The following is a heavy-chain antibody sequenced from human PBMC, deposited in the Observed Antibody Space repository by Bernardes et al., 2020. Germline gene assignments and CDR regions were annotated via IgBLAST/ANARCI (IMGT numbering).Heavy chain of an antibody. V-gene: IGHV3-43D*04. CDR3: AKDMGSSVSRGLDN. J-gene: IGHJ4*02. Sequence: GGSLRLSCAASGFIFNDYAMHWVRQAPGKGLEWVSFISWDGFSTHYADSVKGRFTISRDNSKNSLYLQMNSLRAEDTAMYYCAKDMGSSVSRGLDNWGQGTLVTVSS. CDR2: ISWDGFST. CDR1: GFIFNDYA. D-gene: IGHD3-10*01.